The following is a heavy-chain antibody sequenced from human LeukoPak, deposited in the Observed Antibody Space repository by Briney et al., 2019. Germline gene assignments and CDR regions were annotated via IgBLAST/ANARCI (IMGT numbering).Heavy chain of an antibody. CDR2: ISGSGGST. V-gene: IGHV3-23*01. CDR1: GFTFSSYA. J-gene: IGHJ4*02. CDR3: AKDPNYYDSSGSH. D-gene: IGHD3-22*01. Sequence: GGSLRLSCAAYGFTFSSYAMSWVRQAPGKGLEWVSAISGSGGSTYYADPVKGRFTISRDNSKNTLYLQMNSLRAEGTAVYYCAKDPNYYDSSGSHWGQGTLVTVSS.